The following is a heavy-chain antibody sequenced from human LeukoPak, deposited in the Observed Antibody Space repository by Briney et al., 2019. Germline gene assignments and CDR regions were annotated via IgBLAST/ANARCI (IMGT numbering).Heavy chain of an antibody. CDR3: ARDSSAAKDGYNWEFDY. Sequence: GGSLRLSCAASGFTVSSNYMSWVRQAPGKGLEWVSVIYSGGSTYCADSVKGRFTISRDNSKNTLYLQMNSLRAEDTAVYYCARDSSAAKDGYNWEFDYWGQGTLVTVSS. J-gene: IGHJ4*02. V-gene: IGHV3-66*02. D-gene: IGHD5-24*01. CDR2: IYSGGST. CDR1: GFTVSSNY.